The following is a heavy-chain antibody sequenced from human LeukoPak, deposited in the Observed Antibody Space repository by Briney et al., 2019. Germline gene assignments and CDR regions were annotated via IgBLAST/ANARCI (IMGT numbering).Heavy chain of an antibody. CDR1: GGSISSYY. J-gene: IGHJ6*03. CDR2: IYYSGST. D-gene: IGHD3-10*01. Sequence: SETLSLTCTVSGGSISSYYWSWIRQPPGRAREWGGYIYYSGSTNYNPSRKSRVTISVDTSKNQFSLKLSSVTAADTAVYYCARHGPTYYYGSGSYDYYYYYMDVWGKGTTVTVSS. CDR3: ARHGPTYYYGSGSYDYYYYYMDV. V-gene: IGHV4-59*08.